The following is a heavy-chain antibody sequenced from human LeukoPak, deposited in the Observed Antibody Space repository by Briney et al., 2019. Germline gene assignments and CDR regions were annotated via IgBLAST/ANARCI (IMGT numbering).Heavy chain of an antibody. CDR3: ARDPEGVTPLDY. Sequence: RVASVKVSCAASGYIFTSYGLAWVRQAPGQGLEWMGWISALNGNTNYAQKFQGRVTMTTDTSTSTAYMELRSLTSDDTAMYYCARDPEGVTPLDYWGQGTLVTVSS. D-gene: IGHD3-10*01. V-gene: IGHV1-18*01. CDR1: GYIFTSYG. J-gene: IGHJ4*02. CDR2: ISALNGNT.